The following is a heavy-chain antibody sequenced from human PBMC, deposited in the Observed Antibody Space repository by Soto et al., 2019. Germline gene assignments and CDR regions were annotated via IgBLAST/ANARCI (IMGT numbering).Heavy chain of an antibody. CDR1: GYTFTSYG. J-gene: IGHJ6*02. CDR3: ARLIKDIVVVPAAIRNYYYYGMDV. CDR2: ISAYNGNT. V-gene: IGHV1-18*04. Sequence: ASVKVSCKASGYTFTSYGISWVRQAPGQGLEWMGWISAYNGNTNYAQKLQGRVTMTTDTSTSTAYMELRSLRSDDTAVYYCARLIKDIVVVPAAIRNYYYYGMDVWGQGTTVTVSS. D-gene: IGHD2-2*02.